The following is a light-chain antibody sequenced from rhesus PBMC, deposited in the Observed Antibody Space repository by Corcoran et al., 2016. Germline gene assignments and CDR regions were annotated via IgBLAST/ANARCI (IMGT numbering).Light chain of an antibody. J-gene: IGKJ3*01. Sequence: DIQMTQSPSSLSASVGDTVTITCQASQGISKYLAWYQQKPGKAPKPLIYDSSTFQSGFPSRFSGSGAGTEFTLTISSLQPEDFATYYCQQNNSYPFTFGPGTKLDIK. CDR2: DSS. V-gene: IGKV1-25*01. CDR3: QQNNSYPFT. CDR1: QGISKY.